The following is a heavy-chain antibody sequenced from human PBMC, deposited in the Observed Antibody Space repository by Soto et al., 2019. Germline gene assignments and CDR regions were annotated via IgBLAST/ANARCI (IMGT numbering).Heavy chain of an antibody. Sequence: QLQLVESGGGVVQPGGSLRLSCVASGFTFSIFSLHWVRQAPGKGLEWLALISYDGSSKYNADSVKGRFTISRENSNNTLYLQLSSLRPEDTAVYYCARTTAVAGTPEFDYWGQGALVTVSS. D-gene: IGHD6-19*01. J-gene: IGHJ4*02. CDR3: ARTTAVAGTPEFDY. CDR1: GFTFSIFS. V-gene: IGHV3-30-3*01. CDR2: ISYDGSSK.